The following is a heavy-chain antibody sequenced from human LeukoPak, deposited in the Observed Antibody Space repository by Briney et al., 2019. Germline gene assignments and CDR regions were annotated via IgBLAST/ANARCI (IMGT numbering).Heavy chain of an antibody. J-gene: IGHJ4*02. V-gene: IGHV3-30*18. Sequence: PGRSLRLSCAASGFTFSGYGMHRVRQAPGKGLEWVAVISYDGSNKYYADSVKGRFTISRDNSKNTLYLQMNSLRAVDTAVYYCAKAGLGTRGDCSSTSRGDPLIDYWGQGTLVTVSS. CDR2: ISYDGSNK. CDR3: AKAGLGTRGDCSSTSRGDPLIDY. D-gene: IGHD2-2*01. CDR1: GFTFSGYG.